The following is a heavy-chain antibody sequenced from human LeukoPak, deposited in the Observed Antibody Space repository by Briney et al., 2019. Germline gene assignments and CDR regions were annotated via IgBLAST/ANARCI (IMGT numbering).Heavy chain of an antibody. V-gene: IGHV3-48*03. D-gene: IGHD6-19*01. Sequence: AGGSLRLSCAASGFTFSSYEMNWVRQAPGKGLEWVSYISSSGSTIYYADSVKGRFTISRDNDKNSLYLQMNSLRAEDTAVYYSARDGGWYEVDYWGQGTLVTVSS. CDR3: ARDGGWYEVDY. J-gene: IGHJ4*02. CDR2: ISSSGSTI. CDR1: GFTFSSYE.